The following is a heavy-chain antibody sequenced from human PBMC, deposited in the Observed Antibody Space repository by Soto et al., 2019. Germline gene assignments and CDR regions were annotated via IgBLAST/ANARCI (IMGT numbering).Heavy chain of an antibody. D-gene: IGHD6-13*01. J-gene: IGHJ6*02. CDR3: AADPDGGIAAAGRNYYYYGMDV. V-gene: IGHV1-58*01. Sequence: ASVKVSCKASGFTFTSSAVQWVRQARGQRLEWIGWIVVGSGNTNYAQKFQERVTITRDMSTSTAYMELSSLRSEDTAVYYCAADPDGGIAAAGRNYYYYGMDVWGQGTTVTVSS. CDR2: IVVGSGNT. CDR1: GFTFTSSA.